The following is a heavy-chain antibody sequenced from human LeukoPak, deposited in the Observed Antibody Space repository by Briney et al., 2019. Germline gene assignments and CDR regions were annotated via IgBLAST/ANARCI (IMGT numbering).Heavy chain of an antibody. J-gene: IGHJ4*02. V-gene: IGHV1-2*02. Sequence: ASVKVSCKAPGYTFTGYYMHWVRQAPGQGLEWMGWINPNSGGTNYAQKFQGRVTMTRDTSISTAYMELSRLRSDDTAVYYCARASNYYDSSGYPYWGQGTLVTVSS. CDR3: ARASNYYDSSGYPY. CDR2: INPNSGGT. D-gene: IGHD3-22*01. CDR1: GYTFTGYY.